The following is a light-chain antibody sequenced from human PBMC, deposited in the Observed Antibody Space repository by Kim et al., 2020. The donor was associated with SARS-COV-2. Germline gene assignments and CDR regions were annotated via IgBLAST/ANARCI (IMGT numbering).Light chain of an antibody. CDR2: EVT. CDR1: NGDLSSCKC. Sequence: SVTSSCKGVNGDLSSCKCVSWYQQHPGNAPKLRIYEVTQRPSGVPERFSGSKSGNTASLTVSGLQPEDEAYYYCTSYAGSDNPVVFGGGTQLTVL. J-gene: IGLJ2*01. CDR3: TSYAGSDNPVV. V-gene: IGLV2-8*01.